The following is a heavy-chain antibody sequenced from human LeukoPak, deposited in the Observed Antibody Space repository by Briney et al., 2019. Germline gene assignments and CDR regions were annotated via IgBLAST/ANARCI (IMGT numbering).Heavy chain of an antibody. D-gene: IGHD2-2*01. Sequence: GGSLRLSCAASGFSFSSYDFHWVRQGTGKGLEWVSSIDTAGDTHSLGSVKGRFTVSRENAKNSLYLQVNSLRAGDTAVYYCARGSCRSTSCYERLNGLDVWGQGTTVTVSS. CDR2: IDTAGDT. V-gene: IGHV3-13*01. J-gene: IGHJ6*02. CDR1: GFSFSSYD. CDR3: ARGSCRSTSCYERLNGLDV.